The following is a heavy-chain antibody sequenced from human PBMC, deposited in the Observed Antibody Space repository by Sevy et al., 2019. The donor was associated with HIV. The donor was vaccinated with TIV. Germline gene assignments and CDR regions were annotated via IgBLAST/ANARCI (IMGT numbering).Heavy chain of an antibody. Sequence: ASVKVSCKASVYTLTSYYMHWVRQAPGKGLEWMGISNPSGGYTSDAQKFQGRVIMTRDTSMSKAYMELSSLRSDDNAVYYCASLAAASGLDYMDVWGKGTTVTVSS. CDR3: ASLAAASGLDYMDV. V-gene: IGHV1-46*01. CDR1: VYTLTSYY. D-gene: IGHD6-13*01. J-gene: IGHJ6*03. CDR2: SNPSGGYT.